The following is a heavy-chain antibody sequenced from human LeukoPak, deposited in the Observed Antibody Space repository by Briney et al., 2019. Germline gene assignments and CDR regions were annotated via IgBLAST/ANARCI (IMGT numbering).Heavy chain of an antibody. Sequence: GESLKISCKASGYSFTTYWIGWVRQMPGKGLGWMGHFYPGEPDTRYSPSFQGQVTISADKSISTAYLQWSSLKASDTAMYYCARRRFNYDSSGYYPFDYWGQGTLVTVSS. CDR1: GYSFTTYW. CDR3: ARRRFNYDSSGYYPFDY. D-gene: IGHD3-22*01. V-gene: IGHV5-51*01. CDR2: FYPGEPDT. J-gene: IGHJ4*02.